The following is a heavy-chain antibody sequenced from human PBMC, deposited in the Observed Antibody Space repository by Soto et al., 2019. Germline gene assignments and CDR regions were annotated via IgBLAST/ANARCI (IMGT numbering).Heavy chain of an antibody. CDR2: INPSGGST. J-gene: IGHJ3*02. CDR1: GYTFTIYY. D-gene: IGHD3-22*01. V-gene: IGHV1-46*01. Sequence: ASVKVSGKASGYTFTIYYMHWVLQAPGQGLEWMGIINPSGGSTSYAQKFQGRVTMTRDTSTSTVYMELSSLRSEDTAVYYCARANSRSDAFDIWGQGTMVTVSS. CDR3: ARANSRSDAFDI.